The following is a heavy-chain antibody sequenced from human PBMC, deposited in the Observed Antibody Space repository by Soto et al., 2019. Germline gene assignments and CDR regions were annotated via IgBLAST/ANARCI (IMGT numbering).Heavy chain of an antibody. D-gene: IGHD6-13*01. V-gene: IGHV1-8*01. CDR3: ARVAGPRAAASDY. CDR2: MNPNSGNT. Sequence: QVQLVQSGAEVKKPGASVKVSCKASGYTFTSYDINWVRQATGQGLEWMGWMNPNSGNTGYAQKFQGRVTMTRNTSKITAYMELSSMRSEDTAVYYCARVAGPRAAASDYWGQGTLVTVSS. CDR1: GYTFTSYD. J-gene: IGHJ4*02.